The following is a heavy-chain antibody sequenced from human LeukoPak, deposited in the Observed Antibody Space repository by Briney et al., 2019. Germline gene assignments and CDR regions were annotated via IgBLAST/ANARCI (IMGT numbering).Heavy chain of an antibody. J-gene: IGHJ4*02. CDR3: VRDGGTTGYDLLDY. V-gene: IGHV3-7*01. CDR2: INQDGSEK. Sequence: PGGSLRLSCAASGFTFRSYWMSWVRQAPGKGPEWVANINQDGSEKYHVDSVKGRFTISRDNAKNSVYLQMNSLTAEDTAVYYCVRDGGTTGYDLLDYWGQGTLLTVSS. D-gene: IGHD5-12*01. CDR1: GFTFRSYW.